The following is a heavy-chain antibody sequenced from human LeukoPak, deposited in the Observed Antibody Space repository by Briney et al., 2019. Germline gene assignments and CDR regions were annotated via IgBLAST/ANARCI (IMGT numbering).Heavy chain of an antibody. CDR3: AKERQAGWYYFDY. J-gene: IGHJ4*02. V-gene: IGHV3-33*06. Sequence: GGSLRLSCAASGFTFSSYGMHWVRQSPGKGLEWVAVIWYDGSNKYYADSVKGRFTISRDNSKNTLYLQMNSLRAEDTAVYYCAKERQAGWYYFDYWGQGTLVTVSS. CDR1: GFTFSSYG. CDR2: IWYDGSNK. D-gene: IGHD6-19*01.